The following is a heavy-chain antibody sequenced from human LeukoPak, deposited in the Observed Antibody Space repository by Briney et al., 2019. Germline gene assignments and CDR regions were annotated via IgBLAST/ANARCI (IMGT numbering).Heavy chain of an antibody. CDR2: ISSSSSYI. Sequence: GGSLRLSCAASGFTFSSYSMNWVRQAPGKGLEWVSSISSSSSYIYYADSVKGRFTISRDNSKNTLYLQMNSLRAEDTAVYYCAKVTYYDILTGYYRFDYWGQGTLVTVSS. J-gene: IGHJ4*02. CDR1: GFTFSSYS. CDR3: AKVTYYDILTGYYRFDY. V-gene: IGHV3-21*04. D-gene: IGHD3-9*01.